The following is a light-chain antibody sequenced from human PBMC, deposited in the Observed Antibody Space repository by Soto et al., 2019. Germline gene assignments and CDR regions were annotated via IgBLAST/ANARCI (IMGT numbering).Light chain of an antibody. CDR1: QRVSSN. CDR2: GAS. J-gene: IGKJ1*01. Sequence: EIVMTQSPATLSVSPGERATLSCRASQRVSSNVAWYQQKPGQAPRLLIYGASTRATGIPARFSGSGSETEFTLTISSLQSEDFAVYYCQQYNNWPPWTFGQGTKVEIK. CDR3: QQYNNWPPWT. V-gene: IGKV3-15*01.